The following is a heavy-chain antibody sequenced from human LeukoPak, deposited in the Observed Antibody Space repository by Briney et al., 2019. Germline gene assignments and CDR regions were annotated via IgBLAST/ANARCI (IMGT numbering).Heavy chain of an antibody. CDR3: ASAPFYYSSGSGDYYFDY. Sequence: ASVKVSCKASGYTFTSYGISWVRQAPGQGLEWMGWISAYNGNTNYAQKLQGRVTMTTDTSTSTAYMELRSLRSDDTAVYYCASAPFYYSSGSGDYYFDYWGQGTLVTVSS. J-gene: IGHJ4*02. CDR2: ISAYNGNT. D-gene: IGHD3-10*01. CDR1: GYTFTSYG. V-gene: IGHV1-18*01.